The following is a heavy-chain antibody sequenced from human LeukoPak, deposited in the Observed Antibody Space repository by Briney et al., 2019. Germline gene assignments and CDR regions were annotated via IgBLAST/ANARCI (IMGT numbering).Heavy chain of an antibody. Sequence: SETLSLTCTVSGGSISSSSYYWGWIRQPPGKGLEWIGSIYYSGSTYYNPSLKSRVTISVDTSKNQFSLKLSSVTAADTAVYYCARETVTTENWFDPWGQGTLVTVS. V-gene: IGHV4-39*07. CDR2: IYYSGST. CDR1: GGSISSSSYY. D-gene: IGHD4-17*01. J-gene: IGHJ5*02. CDR3: ARETVTTENWFDP.